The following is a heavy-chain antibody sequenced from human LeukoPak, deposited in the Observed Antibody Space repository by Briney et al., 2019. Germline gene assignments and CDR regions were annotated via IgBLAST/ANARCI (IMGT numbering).Heavy chain of an antibody. D-gene: IGHD3-22*01. CDR1: GYTFTSYD. CDR2: MNPNSGNT. Sequence: ASVKVSCKASGYTFTSYDINWVRQATGQGLEWMGWMNPNSGNTGYAQKFQGRVTMTRNTSISTAYMELGSLRSEDTAVYYCARGLYYYDSSGYYSFDYWGQGTLVTVSS. J-gene: IGHJ4*02. V-gene: IGHV1-8*01. CDR3: ARGLYYYDSSGYYSFDY.